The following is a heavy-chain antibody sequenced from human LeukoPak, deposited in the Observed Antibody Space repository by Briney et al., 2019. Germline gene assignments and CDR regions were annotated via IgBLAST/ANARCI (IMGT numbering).Heavy chain of an antibody. Sequence: SETLSLTCTVSGGSMSSYYWSFTRQPAGKGLEWIGRIHTSWTTYYNPSLKSQVTMSVDTSRNQFSLRLTSVTAADTAVYYCARGDFYDGGGRNWFDPWGPGTPVSVSS. CDR2: IHTSWTT. J-gene: IGHJ5*01. V-gene: IGHV4-4*07. CDR3: ARGDFYDGGGRNWFDP. D-gene: IGHD3-16*01. CDR1: GGSMSSYY.